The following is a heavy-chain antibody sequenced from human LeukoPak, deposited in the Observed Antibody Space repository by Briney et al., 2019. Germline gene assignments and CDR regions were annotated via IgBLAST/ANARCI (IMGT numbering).Heavy chain of an antibody. CDR1: RFTVSNYG. CDR2: IWYDGSNK. J-gene: IGHJ4*02. Sequence: PGRSLRLSWAAARFTVSNYGMDWVRQAPGKGLEWVAVIWYDGSNKYYADSVKGRFTVSRDNSKNTLYLQMNSLRAEDTAVYYCARDKAAAFDCWGQGTLVTVSS. CDR3: ARDKAAAFDC. V-gene: IGHV3-33*01. D-gene: IGHD2-15*01.